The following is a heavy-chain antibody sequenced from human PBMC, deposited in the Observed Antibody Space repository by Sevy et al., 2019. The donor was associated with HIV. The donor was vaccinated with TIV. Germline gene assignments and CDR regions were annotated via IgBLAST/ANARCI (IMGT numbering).Heavy chain of an antibody. Sequence: GGCLRLSCAASGFTFSSYWMRWVRQAPGKGLVWVSRINSDGSSTSYADSVKGRFTISRDNAKNTLYLQMNSLRAEDTAVYYCARGPTYYDFWSGYSSVDYWGQGTLVTVSS. J-gene: IGHJ4*02. V-gene: IGHV3-74*01. CDR2: INSDGSST. D-gene: IGHD3-3*01. CDR1: GFTFSSYW. CDR3: ARGPTYYDFWSGYSSVDY.